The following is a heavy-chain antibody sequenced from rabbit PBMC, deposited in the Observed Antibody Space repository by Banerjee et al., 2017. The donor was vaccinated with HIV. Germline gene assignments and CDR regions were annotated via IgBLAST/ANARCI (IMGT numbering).Heavy chain of an antibody. CDR3: ARGVVTYGYAGYGYATYFNL. CDR2: IYAGGIGST. V-gene: IGHV1S40*01. Sequence: QSLEESGGDLVKPGASLTLTCTASGFSFSSSYWICWVRQAPGKGLEWIACIYAGGIGSTDYASWAKGRFTIFKTWSTTVTLQMASLTAADTATYFCARGVVTYGYAGYGYATYFNLWGPGTLVTVS. CDR1: GFSFSSSYW. J-gene: IGHJ4*01. D-gene: IGHD6-1*01.